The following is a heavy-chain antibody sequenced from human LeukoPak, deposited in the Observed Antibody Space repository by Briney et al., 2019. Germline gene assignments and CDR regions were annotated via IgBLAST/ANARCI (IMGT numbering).Heavy chain of an antibody. J-gene: IGHJ4*02. V-gene: IGHV4-30-4*01. D-gene: IGHD2-15*01. CDR1: GGSISSGDYY. Sequence: SETLSLTCTVSGGSISSGDYYWSWIRQPPGKGLEWIGYIYYSGSTYYNPSLKSRVTISLDTSKNQFSLKLSSVTAADTAVYYCARDSAEGGAAAFDYWGQGTLVTVSS. CDR3: ARDSAEGGAAAFDY. CDR2: IYYSGST.